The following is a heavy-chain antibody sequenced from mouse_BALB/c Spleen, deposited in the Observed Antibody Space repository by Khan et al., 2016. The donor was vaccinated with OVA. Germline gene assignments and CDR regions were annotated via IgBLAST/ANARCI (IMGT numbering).Heavy chain of an antibody. CDR3: ARAGRGFAY. CDR2: IHYSGST. Sequence: EVQLQESGPDLVKPSQSLSLTCTVAGYSITSGYSWHWIRHFPGNILEWMGYIHYSGSTNYNPSLKSRISITRDTSKHKFFLQLNSVTSEDTATYYCARAGRGFAYWGQGTLVTVSA. CDR1: GYSITSGYS. J-gene: IGHJ3*01. V-gene: IGHV3-1*02.